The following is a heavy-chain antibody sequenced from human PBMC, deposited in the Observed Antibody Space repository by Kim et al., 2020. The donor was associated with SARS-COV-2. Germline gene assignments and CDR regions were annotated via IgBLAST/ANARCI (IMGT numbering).Heavy chain of an antibody. CDR1: GFTFSSYG. V-gene: IGHV3-30*18. J-gene: IGHJ4*02. D-gene: IGHD3-3*01. CDR2: ISYDGSNK. Sequence: GGSLRLSCAASGFTFSSYGMHWVRQAPGKGLEWVAVISYDGSNKYYADSVKGRFTISRDNSKNTLYLQMNSLRAEDTAVYYCAKGSEGLNIDYWGQGTLVTVSS. CDR3: AKGSEGLNIDY.